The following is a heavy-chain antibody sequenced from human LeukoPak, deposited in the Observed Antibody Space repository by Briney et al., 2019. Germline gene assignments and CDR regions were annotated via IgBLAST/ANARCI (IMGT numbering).Heavy chain of an antibody. CDR1: GDSISSGTYY. Sequence: SETLSLTCTVSGDSISSGTYYWIWIRQPAGKGLEWIGRIYTSGSTNYNPSLKSRVTISVDTSKNQFSLKLSSVTAADTAVYYCAREPYYYGSGSSPNAFDIWGQGTMVTVSS. D-gene: IGHD3-10*01. J-gene: IGHJ3*02. CDR3: AREPYYYGSGSSPNAFDI. V-gene: IGHV4-61*02. CDR2: IYTSGST.